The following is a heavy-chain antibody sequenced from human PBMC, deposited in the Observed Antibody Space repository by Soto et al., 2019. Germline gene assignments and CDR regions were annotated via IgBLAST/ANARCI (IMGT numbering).Heavy chain of an antibody. CDR2: ISGSGGST. V-gene: IGHV3-23*01. Sequence: PGGSLRLSCAASGFTFSSYAMSWVRQAPGKGLEWVSAISGSGGSTYYADSVKGRFTISRDNSKNTLYLQMNSLRAEDTAVYYCAKTGSRSYYNNLDPWFDPWGQGTLVTVYS. CDR1: GFTFSSYA. D-gene: IGHD3-10*01. CDR3: AKTGSRSYYNNLDPWFDP. J-gene: IGHJ5*02.